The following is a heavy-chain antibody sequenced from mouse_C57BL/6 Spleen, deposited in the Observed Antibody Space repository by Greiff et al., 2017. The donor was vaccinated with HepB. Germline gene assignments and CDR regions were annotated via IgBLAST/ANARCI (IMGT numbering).Heavy chain of an antibody. J-gene: IGHJ4*01. Sequence: QVQLQQSGAELVKPGASVKMSCKASGYTFTSYWITWVKQRPGQGLEWIGDIYPGSGSTNYNEKFKSKATLTVDTSSSTAYMQLSSLTSEDSAVYYCARGSSYTDYYAMDYWGQGTSVTVSS. CDR1: GYTFTSYW. CDR2: IYPGSGST. D-gene: IGHD1-1*01. CDR3: ARGSSYTDYYAMDY. V-gene: IGHV1-55*01.